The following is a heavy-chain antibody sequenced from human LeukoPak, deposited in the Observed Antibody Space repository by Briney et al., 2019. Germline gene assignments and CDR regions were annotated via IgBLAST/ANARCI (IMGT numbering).Heavy chain of an antibody. CDR3: ARDYTGGWNDY. CDR1: GFTFSSYE. J-gene: IGHJ4*02. V-gene: IGHV3-48*03. CDR2: ISSSGSTI. D-gene: IGHD7-27*01. Sequence: GGSLRLSCAASGFTFSSYEMNWVRQAPGKGLEWVSYISSSGSTIYYADSVKGRFTISRDNAKSSLYLQMDNLRAEDTAVYYCARDYTGGWNDYWGQGTLVTVSS.